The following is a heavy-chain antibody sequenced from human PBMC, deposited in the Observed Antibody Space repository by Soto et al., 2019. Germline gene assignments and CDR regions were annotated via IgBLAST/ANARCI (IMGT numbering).Heavy chain of an antibody. CDR2: ISSSGSTK. Sequence: GGSLRLSCAASGFTFSSSSMNWVRQAPGKGLEWISYISSSGSTKYYADSVKGRFTISRDNAQKSLFLQMNSLRAEDTAVYYCARDPGDYDFWSGYYSGPFAIWGQGTMVTVSS. J-gene: IGHJ3*02. V-gene: IGHV3-48*01. D-gene: IGHD3-3*01. CDR3: ARDPGDYDFWSGYYSGPFAI. CDR1: GFTFSSSS.